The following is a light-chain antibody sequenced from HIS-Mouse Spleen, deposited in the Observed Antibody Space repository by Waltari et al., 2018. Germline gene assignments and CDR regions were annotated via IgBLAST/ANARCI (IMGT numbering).Light chain of an antibody. J-gene: IGKJ4*01. CDR2: WAS. CDR3: QQYYSTPLN. V-gene: IGKV4-1*01. Sequence: DIVMTQSPDSLAVSLGERATIHCKSSQSVLYSSNNKNYLAWYQQKPGQPPKLLIYWASTRESGVPDRFSGSGSGTDFTLTISSLQAEDVAVYYCQQYYSTPLNFGGGTKVEIK. CDR1: QSVLYSSNNKNY.